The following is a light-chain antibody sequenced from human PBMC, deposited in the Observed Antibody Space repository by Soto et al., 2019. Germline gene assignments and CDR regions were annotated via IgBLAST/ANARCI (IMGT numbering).Light chain of an antibody. V-gene: IGKV3-11*01. CDR3: QQRNNWPWT. CDR2: DAS. J-gene: IGKJ1*01. Sequence: DNVLTQSQDTLSLSPGERATLXLMASQSVGTYLAWYQQKPGQGPRLLIYDASNRATGIPARFSGSGSGTDFTLTISSLEPEDFAVYYCQQRNNWPWTFGQGTKVDIK. CDR1: QSVGTY.